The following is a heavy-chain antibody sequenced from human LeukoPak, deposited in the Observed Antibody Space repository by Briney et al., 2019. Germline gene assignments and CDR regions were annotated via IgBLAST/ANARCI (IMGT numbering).Heavy chain of an antibody. J-gene: IGHJ4*02. D-gene: IGHD5-18*01. V-gene: IGHV4-34*01. Sequence: SETLSLTCAVYGGSFSGYYWSWIRQPPGKGLEWIGEINHSGSTNYNPSLKSRVTISVDTSKNQFSLKLSSVTAADTAVYYCAGEVDTAVYWGQGTLATVSS. CDR1: GGSFSGYY. CDR2: INHSGST. CDR3: AGEVDTAVY.